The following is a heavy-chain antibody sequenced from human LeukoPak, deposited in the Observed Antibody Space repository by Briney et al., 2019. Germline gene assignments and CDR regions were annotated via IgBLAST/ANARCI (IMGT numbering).Heavy chain of an antibody. CDR3: TRLHYDPYDY. J-gene: IGHJ4*02. V-gene: IGHV3-66*04. D-gene: IGHD3-22*01. Sequence: GGSLRLSCAASGFTFSSYAMSWVRQAPGKGLEWVSLIYSGDITHYVDSVKGRFTISRDSSKNTLYLQMNSLRAEDTAVYYCTRLHYDPYDYWGQGTLVTVSS. CDR1: GFTFSSYA. CDR2: IYSGDIT.